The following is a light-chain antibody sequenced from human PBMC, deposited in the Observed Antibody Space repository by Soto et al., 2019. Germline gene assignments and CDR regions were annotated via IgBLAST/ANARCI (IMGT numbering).Light chain of an antibody. CDR3: QSYDSTLSARYV. CDR1: NIGSKS. Sequence: SYELTQPPSVSVAPGQTARITCGGNNIGSKSVHWYQQKPGQAPVLVVYDDSDRPSGIPERFSGSNSGTSASLAITGLQAEDEGDYYCQSYDSTLSARYVFGTGTKLTVL. CDR2: DDS. J-gene: IGLJ1*01. V-gene: IGLV3-21*02.